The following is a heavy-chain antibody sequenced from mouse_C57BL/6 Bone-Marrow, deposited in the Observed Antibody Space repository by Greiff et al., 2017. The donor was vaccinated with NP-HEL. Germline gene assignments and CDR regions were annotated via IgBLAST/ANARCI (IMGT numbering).Heavy chain of an antibody. CDR3: ARSGVYYYGRGY. V-gene: IGHV1-54*01. Sequence: QVQLQQSGAELVRPGTSVKVSCKASGYAFTNSLIEWVKQRPGQGLEWIGVINPGSGGTNYNEKFKGKATLTADKSSSTAYMQLSSLTSEDSAVYFCARSGVYYYGRGYWGQGTLVTVSA. J-gene: IGHJ3*01. CDR1: GYAFTNSL. CDR2: INPGSGGT. D-gene: IGHD1-1*01.